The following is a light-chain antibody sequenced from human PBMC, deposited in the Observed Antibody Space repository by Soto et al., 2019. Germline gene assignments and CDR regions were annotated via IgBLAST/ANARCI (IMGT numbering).Light chain of an antibody. V-gene: IGKV1-39*01. J-gene: IGKJ4*01. CDR1: QRIGSY. Sequence: IQMTQSPSSLSASVGDSVTITCRASQRIGSYVNWYQQKPGKAPKLLIYAATSLQSGVPSRFSGSGSGTDFTLTISSLQPEDFATYYCQQCYSSPLTFGGGTKVDIK. CDR2: AAT. CDR3: QQCYSSPLT.